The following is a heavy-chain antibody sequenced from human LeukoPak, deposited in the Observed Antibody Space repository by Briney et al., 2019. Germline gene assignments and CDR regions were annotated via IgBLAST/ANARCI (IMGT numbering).Heavy chain of an antibody. J-gene: IGHJ4*02. Sequence: GGSLRLSCAASGFTFSSYWMNWVRQAPGKGLVWVSRIASDGSSTTYADSVKGRFSISRDNAKNTLYLQMNSLRVEDTAVYYCARMDVRGYSRVYWGQGTLVTVSS. CDR3: ARMDVRGYSRVY. D-gene: IGHD2-2*03. CDR1: GFTFSSYW. V-gene: IGHV3-74*01. CDR2: IASDGSST.